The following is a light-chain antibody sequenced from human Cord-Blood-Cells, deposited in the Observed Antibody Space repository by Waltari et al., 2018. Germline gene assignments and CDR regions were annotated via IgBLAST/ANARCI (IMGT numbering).Light chain of an antibody. CDR2: DNN. CDR3: GTWDSSLSAGV. CDR1: SSNIRNNY. J-gene: IGLJ2*01. Sequence: QSVLTQPPSVSAAPGQKVTISCSGSSSNIRNNYVSWYQQLPGTAPKLLIYDNNKRPSGIPDRCSGSKSGTSATLGITGLQTGDEADYYCGTWDSSLSAGVFGGGTKLTVL. V-gene: IGLV1-51*01.